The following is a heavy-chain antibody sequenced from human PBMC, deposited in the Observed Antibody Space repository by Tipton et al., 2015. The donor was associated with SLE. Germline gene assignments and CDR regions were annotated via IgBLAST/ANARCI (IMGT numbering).Heavy chain of an antibody. J-gene: IGHJ4*02. CDR3: ARDGYTHFLDY. V-gene: IGHV4-38-2*02. Sequence: TLSLTCTVSGYSISSDYYWGWIRQPPGKGLEWIGSIYHGGSTSYNSSLKSRVTISVDTSKNQFSLKLSSVTAADTAVYYCARDGYTHFLDYWGQGTLVTVSS. D-gene: IGHD5-18*01. CDR1: GYSISSDYY. CDR2: IYHGGST.